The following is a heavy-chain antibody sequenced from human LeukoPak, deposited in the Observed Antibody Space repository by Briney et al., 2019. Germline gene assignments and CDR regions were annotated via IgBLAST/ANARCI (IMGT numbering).Heavy chain of an antibody. CDR1: GRSISSSSYY. CDR2: IYHSGST. V-gene: IGHV4-39*07. Sequence: SETLSLTCTVSGRSISSSSYYWAWLRQPPGKGLEWIGSIYHSGSTYYNPSLKSRVTISVDTSKNQFSLKLSSVTAADTAVYYCARSVLVAGAFDYWGQGTLVTVSS. J-gene: IGHJ4*02. D-gene: IGHD6-19*01. CDR3: ARSVLVAGAFDY.